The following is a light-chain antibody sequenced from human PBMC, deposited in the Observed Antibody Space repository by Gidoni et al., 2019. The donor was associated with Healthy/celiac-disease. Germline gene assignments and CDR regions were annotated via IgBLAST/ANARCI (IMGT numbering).Light chain of an antibody. CDR2: EGS. CDR1: SSDVGSCNL. V-gene: IGLV2-23*01. J-gene: IGLJ2*01. Sequence: QPALTQSASVYGSSGQPITISCTVTSSDVGSCNLVSWYQQHPGKAPKLMIYEGSKRPSGVSTRFSGSKSGNTASLTISGLQAEDEADYCCCSYAGSSPYVVFGGGTKLTVL. CDR3: CSYAGSSPYVV.